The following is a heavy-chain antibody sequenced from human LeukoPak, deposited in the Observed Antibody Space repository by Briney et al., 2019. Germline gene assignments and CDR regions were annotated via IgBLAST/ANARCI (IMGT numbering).Heavy chain of an antibody. J-gene: IGHJ6*03. CDR1: GDSVSSNSAA. CDR3: ARDDSIAEEDYYYYMDV. Sequence: SQTLSLTCAISGDSVSSNSAAWNWSRQSPSRVLEWLGRTYYRSKWYNDYAVSVKSRITINPDTSKNQFSLQLNSVTPEDTAVYYCARDDSIAEEDYYYYMDVWGKGTTVTVSS. V-gene: IGHV6-1*01. CDR2: TYYRSKWYN. D-gene: IGHD6-13*01.